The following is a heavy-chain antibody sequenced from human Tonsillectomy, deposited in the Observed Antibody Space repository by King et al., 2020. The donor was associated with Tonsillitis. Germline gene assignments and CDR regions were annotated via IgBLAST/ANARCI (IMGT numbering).Heavy chain of an antibody. CDR3: ATLTELAFGGVMVPYYFDY. Sequence: QLQESGPGLVKPSETLSLTCTVSGGSISSSSYYWGWIRQPPGKGLEWIGSIYYSGSTYYNPSLKSRVTISVDTSKNQFSLKLSSVTAADTAVYYCATLTELAFGGVMVPYYFDYWGQGTLVTVSS. CDR2: IYYSGST. D-gene: IGHD3-16*01. CDR1: GGSISSSSYY. V-gene: IGHV4-39*07. J-gene: IGHJ4*02.